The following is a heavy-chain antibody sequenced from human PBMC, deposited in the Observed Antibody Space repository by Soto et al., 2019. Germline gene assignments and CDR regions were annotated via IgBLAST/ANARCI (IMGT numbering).Heavy chain of an antibody. J-gene: IGHJ4*02. D-gene: IGHD6-19*01. V-gene: IGHV3-30*18. CDR2: ISYDGSNE. Sequence: QVQLVESGGGVVQPGRSLRLSCAASGFTFSSYGMHWVRQAPGKGLEWVAVISYDGSNEYYVDSVKGRFTISRDNSKNTLYLQMNSLRPEDTAVYYCAKDGQISGCFDYWGQGTLVTVSS. CDR1: GFTFSSYG. CDR3: AKDGQISGCFDY.